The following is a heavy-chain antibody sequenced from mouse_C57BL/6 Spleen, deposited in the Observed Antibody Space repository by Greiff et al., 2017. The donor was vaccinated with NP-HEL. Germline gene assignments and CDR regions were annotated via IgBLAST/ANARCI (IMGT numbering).Heavy chain of an antibody. CDR2: ITHSGET. CDR1: GFPITSGYY. D-gene: IGHD2-4*01. Sequence: VKLQESGPGLVKPSQSLFLTCSITGFPITSGYYWIWIRQSPGKPLEWMGYITHSGETFYNPSLQSPISITRETSKNQFFLQLNSVTTEDTAMYYCAGDSGGLRLWYFDVWGTGTTVTVSS. J-gene: IGHJ1*03. V-gene: IGHV12-3*01. CDR3: AGDSGGLRLWYFDV.